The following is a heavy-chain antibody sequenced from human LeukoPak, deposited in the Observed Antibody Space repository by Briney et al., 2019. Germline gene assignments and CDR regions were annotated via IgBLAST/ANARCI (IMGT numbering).Heavy chain of an antibody. CDR3: ASVLYGANGFDY. V-gene: IGHV4-59*01. J-gene: IGHJ4*02. CDR1: DASISGYY. D-gene: IGHD4-23*01. Sequence: PSETLSFTCTVSDASISGYYWSWIRQPPGEGLEWIAYFYYTGTRNYNPSLKSRVTVSVDTSKNQFSLTLTSVTAADTAVYYCASVLYGANGFDYWGQGTPVTVSS. CDR2: FYYTGTR.